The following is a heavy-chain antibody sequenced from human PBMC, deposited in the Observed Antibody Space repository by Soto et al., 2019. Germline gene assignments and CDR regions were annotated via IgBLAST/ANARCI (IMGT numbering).Heavy chain of an antibody. CDR2: IYYSGST. J-gene: IGHJ4*02. CDR3: ARQSTIFGVVRYYFDY. D-gene: IGHD3-3*01. V-gene: IGHV4-59*08. CDR1: GGSISSYY. Sequence: PSETLSLTCTVSGGSISSYYWSWIRQPPGKGLEWIGYIYYSGSTNYNPSLQSRVTISVDTSKNQFSLKLSSVTAADTAVYYCARQSTIFGVVRYYFDYWGQGTLVNVSS.